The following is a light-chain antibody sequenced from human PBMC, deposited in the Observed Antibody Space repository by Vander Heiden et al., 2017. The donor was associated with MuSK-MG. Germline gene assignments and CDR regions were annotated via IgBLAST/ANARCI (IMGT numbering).Light chain of an antibody. CDR3: QQDDNPPLI. V-gene: IGKV1-5*03. Sequence: DIQMTQSPSTLSASVGDRVTITCRASQSIRTYLAWYQQKPGRAPKLLIYKTSSLEGGVPSRFGGSGSGTEFTLTINSLEPDDFATYYCQQDDNPPLIFGGGTKVEIK. CDR2: KTS. J-gene: IGKJ4*01. CDR1: QSIRTY.